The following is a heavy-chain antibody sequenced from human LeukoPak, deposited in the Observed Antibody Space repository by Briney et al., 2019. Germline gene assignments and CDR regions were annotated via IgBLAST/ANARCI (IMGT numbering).Heavy chain of an antibody. CDR1: GGSISSYY. CDR2: IIGGGGST. Sequence: ETLSLTCTVSGGSISSYYWSWIRQPPGKGLEWVSGIIGGGGSTYYADSVKGRFTISGDNSRNTLFLQMNSLRAEDTAVYYCAHGAMYQLDYWGQGTLVTVSS. J-gene: IGHJ4*02. V-gene: IGHV3-23*01. CDR3: AHGAMYQLDY. D-gene: IGHD2-2*01.